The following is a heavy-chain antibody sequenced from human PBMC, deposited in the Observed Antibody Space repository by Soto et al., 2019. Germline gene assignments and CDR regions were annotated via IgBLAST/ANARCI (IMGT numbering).Heavy chain of an antibody. D-gene: IGHD2-21*02. CDR2: IYYSGST. J-gene: IGHJ4*02. CDR1: GGSVSSGSYY. V-gene: IGHV4-61*01. CDR3: ARCGGGDCSVFDY. Sequence: SETLSLTCTVSGGSVSSGSYYWSWIRQPPGKGLEWIGYIYYSGSTNYNPSLKSRVTISVDTSKNQFSLKLSSVAAADTAVYYCARCGGGDCSVFDYWGQATLVTV.